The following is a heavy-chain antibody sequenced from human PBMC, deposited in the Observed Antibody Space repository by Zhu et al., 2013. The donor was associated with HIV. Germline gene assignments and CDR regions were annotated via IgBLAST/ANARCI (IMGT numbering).Heavy chain of an antibody. D-gene: IGHD1-26*01. CDR2: INHSGST. Sequence: QVQLQQWGAGLLKPSETLSLTCAVYGGSFSGYYWSWIRQPPGKGLEWIGEINHSGSTNYNPSLKSRVTISVDTSKNQFSLKLSSVTAADTAVFYCARGPIDSGNYEGTFDYWGQGNPGHRLL. CDR3: ARGPIDSGNYEGTFDY. CDR1: GGSFSGYY. V-gene: IGHV4-34*01. J-gene: IGHJ4*02.